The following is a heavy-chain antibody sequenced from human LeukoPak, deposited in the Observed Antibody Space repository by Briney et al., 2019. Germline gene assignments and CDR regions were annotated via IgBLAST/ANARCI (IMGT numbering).Heavy chain of an antibody. CDR1: GFTFSSYA. J-gene: IGHJ4*02. Sequence: GGSLRLSCAASGFTFSSYAMGWVRQAPGKGLEWVSTVTGSGSSTSYADSVKGRFTISRDNSKNTLFLQMNSLRAEDTAVYYCAKVGNDFDYWGQGTLVTVSS. CDR2: VTGSGSST. CDR3: AKVGNDFDY. D-gene: IGHD4-23*01. V-gene: IGHV3-23*01.